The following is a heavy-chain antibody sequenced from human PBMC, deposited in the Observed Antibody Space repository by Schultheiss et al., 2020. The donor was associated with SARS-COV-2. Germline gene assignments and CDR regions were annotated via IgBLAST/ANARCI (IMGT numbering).Heavy chain of an antibody. J-gene: IGHJ4*02. V-gene: IGHV3-30*02. CDR1: GFTFSSYG. Sequence: GGSLRLSCAASGFTFSSYGMHWVRQAPGKGLEWVAVIWYDGSNKYYADSVKGRFTISRDNSKNTLYLQMNSLRAEDTAVYYCAKDLPNVPQIDYWGQGTLVTVSS. CDR3: AKDLPNVPQIDY. CDR2: IWYDGSNK.